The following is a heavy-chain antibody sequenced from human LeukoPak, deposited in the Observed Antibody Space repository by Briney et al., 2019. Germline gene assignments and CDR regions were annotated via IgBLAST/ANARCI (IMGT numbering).Heavy chain of an antibody. CDR2: ISGSGGST. Sequence: GGSLRLSCAATGFTFSSYGVSWVRQAPGKGLEWVSAISGSGGSTYYADSVKGRFTISRGNSKNTLYLQMNSLRAEDTAVYYCAKDFSSWYQEYWGQGTLVTVSS. V-gene: IGHV3-23*01. CDR1: GFTFSSYG. CDR3: AKDFSSWYQEY. J-gene: IGHJ4*02. D-gene: IGHD6-13*01.